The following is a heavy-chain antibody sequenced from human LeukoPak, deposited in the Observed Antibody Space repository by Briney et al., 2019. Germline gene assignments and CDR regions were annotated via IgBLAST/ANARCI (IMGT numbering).Heavy chain of an antibody. D-gene: IGHD3-3*01. CDR3: ASSMSGAVDY. Sequence: GGSLRLSCAASGFTFSDYYMSWIRQAPGKGLEWVSYISSSSSYTNYADSVKGRFTISRDNAKNSLYLQMNSLRAEDTAVYYCASSMSGAVDYWGQGTLVTVSS. V-gene: IGHV3-11*06. CDR2: ISSSSSYT. J-gene: IGHJ4*02. CDR1: GFTFSDYY.